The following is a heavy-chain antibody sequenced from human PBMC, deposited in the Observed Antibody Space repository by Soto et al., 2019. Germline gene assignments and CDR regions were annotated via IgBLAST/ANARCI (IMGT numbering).Heavy chain of an antibody. CDR2: IYWDDDK. CDR1: GFSLSTSGVG. Sequence: SGPTLVNPTQTLTLTCTFSGFSLSTSGVGVGWIRQPPGKALEWLALIYWDDDKRYSPSLKSRLTITKDTSKNQVVLTMTNMDPVDTATYYFAHRAYYYGSGSYYQLNWFDPWGQGTLVTVSS. D-gene: IGHD3-10*01. CDR3: AHRAYYYGSGSYYQLNWFDP. J-gene: IGHJ5*02. V-gene: IGHV2-5*02.